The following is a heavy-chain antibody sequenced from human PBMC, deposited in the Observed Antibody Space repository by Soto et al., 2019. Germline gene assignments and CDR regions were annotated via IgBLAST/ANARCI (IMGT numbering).Heavy chain of an antibody. J-gene: IGHJ4*02. CDR2: SIPIFGTA. V-gene: IGHV1-69*13. D-gene: IGHD3-3*01. Sequence: ASVKVSCKASGGTFSNSVISWVRQAPGQGLEWMGGSIPIFGTANYARKFQGRVTIIADESTSTAYMEVTSLRSGDTAVYYCARAHILVGVTPYENYFDSWGQGTLVTVS. CDR3: ARAHILVGVTPYENYFDS. CDR1: GGTFSNSV.